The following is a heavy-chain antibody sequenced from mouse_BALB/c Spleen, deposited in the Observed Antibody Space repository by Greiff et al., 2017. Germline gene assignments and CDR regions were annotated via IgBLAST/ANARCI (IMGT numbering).Heavy chain of an antibody. CDR2: ISSGSSTI. CDR1: GFTFSSFG. D-gene: IGHD2-4*01. J-gene: IGHJ3*01. CDR3: ARGGDYDDCFAY. V-gene: IGHV5-17*02. Sequence: EVKLVESGGGLVQPGGSRKLSCAVSGFTFSSFGMHWVRQAPVKGLEWVAYISSGSSTIYYADTVKGRFIISRDNTKNTLFLQMTNLRSEDTAVYYCARGGDYDDCFAYWGQGTLVTVSA.